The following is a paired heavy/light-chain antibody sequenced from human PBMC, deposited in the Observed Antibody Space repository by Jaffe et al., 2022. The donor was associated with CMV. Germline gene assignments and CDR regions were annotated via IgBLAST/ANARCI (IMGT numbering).Heavy chain of an antibody. Sequence: QVQLVQSGAEVKKPGASVKVSCKASGYTFTSYGISWVRQAPGQGLEWMGWISAYNGNTNYAQKLQGRVTMTTDTSTSTAYMELRSLRSDDTAVYYCARNGYCSSTSCYQGYYYYYYMDVWGKGTTVTVSS. D-gene: IGHD2-2*01. CDR1: GYTFTSYG. CDR2: ISAYNGNT. J-gene: IGHJ6*03. V-gene: IGHV1-18*04. CDR3: ARNGYCSSTSCYQGYYYYYYMDV.
Light chain of an antibody. V-gene: IGLV3-21*04. CDR3: QVWDSSSDPVV. J-gene: IGLJ2*01. Sequence: SYVLTQPPSVSVAPGKTARITCGGNNIGSKSVHWYQQKPGQAPVLVIYYDSDRPSGIPERFSGSNSGNTATLTISRVEAGDEADYYCQVWDSSSDPVVFGGGTKLTVL. CDR2: YDS. CDR1: NIGSKS.